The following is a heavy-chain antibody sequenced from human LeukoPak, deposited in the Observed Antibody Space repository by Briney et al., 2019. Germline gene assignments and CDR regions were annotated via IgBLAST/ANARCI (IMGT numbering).Heavy chain of an antibody. D-gene: IGHD2/OR15-2a*01. CDR1: GFTFSDYY. CDR2: ISSSGSSI. CDR3: ARSKPSMGFDY. Sequence: GGSLRLSCAASGFTFSDYYMSWIRQAPGKGLEWVSYISSSGSSIYYADSVKGRLTISRDNAKNSLFLQMNSLRAEDTAVYYCARSKPSMGFDYWGQGTLVTVSS. V-gene: IGHV3-11*01. J-gene: IGHJ4*02.